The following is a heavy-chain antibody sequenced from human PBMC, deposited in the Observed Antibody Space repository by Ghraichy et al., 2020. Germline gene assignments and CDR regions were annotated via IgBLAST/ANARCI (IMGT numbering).Heavy chain of an antibody. CDR3: ARSSVLVRGAKGRYFHL. CDR2: MNPNSGNT. CDR1: GYSFTSYD. Sequence: ASVKVSCRASGYSFTSYDINWVRQTTGQGLEWMAWMNPNSGNTGYAQKFQDRVTINRDTSIDTAYMELNSLRSEDSAVYYCARSSVLVRGAKGRYFHLWGRGTLVTVSS. J-gene: IGHJ2*01. V-gene: IGHV1-8*03. D-gene: IGHD3-10*01.